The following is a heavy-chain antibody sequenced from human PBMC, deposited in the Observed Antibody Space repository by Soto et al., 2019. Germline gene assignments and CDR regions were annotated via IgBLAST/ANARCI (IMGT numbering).Heavy chain of an antibody. J-gene: IGHJ4*02. V-gene: IGHV1-18*01. CDR1: GYIFTKYG. D-gene: IGHD4-17*01. Sequence: QVQLVQSGAEVKKPGASVKVSCKASGYIFTKYGISWVRQAPGQGLEWMGWISAYNGNTNYAQKLQGRVTMTTDTSTSTAYMELMSLTSDDTDVYYCARDVPTVTTGGPDYWGQGSLVTVSS. CDR2: ISAYNGNT. CDR3: ARDVPTVTTGGPDY.